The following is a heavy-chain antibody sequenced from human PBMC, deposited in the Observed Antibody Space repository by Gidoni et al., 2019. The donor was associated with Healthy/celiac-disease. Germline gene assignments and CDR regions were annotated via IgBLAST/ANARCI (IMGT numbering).Heavy chain of an antibody. CDR1: GFTFSSYA. J-gene: IGHJ6*02. Sequence: EVQLLESGGGLVQPGGSLRLSCAASGFTFSSYAMSWVRQAPGKGLEWVSDISGSGGSTYYADSVKGRFTISRDNSKNTLYLQMNSLRAEDTAVYYCAKDTRAVVVAATQAGMDVWGQGTTVTVSS. D-gene: IGHD2-15*01. CDR2: ISGSGGST. CDR3: AKDTRAVVVAATQAGMDV. V-gene: IGHV3-23*01.